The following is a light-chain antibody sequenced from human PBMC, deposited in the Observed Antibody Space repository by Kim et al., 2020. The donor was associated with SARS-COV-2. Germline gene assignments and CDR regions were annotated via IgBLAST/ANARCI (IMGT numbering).Light chain of an antibody. V-gene: IGLV2-23*02. J-gene: IGLJ2*01. CDR1: SSDVGSYNL. CDR3: CSYAGSSTFHVV. CDR2: EVS. Sequence: SITISCTGTSSDVGSYNLVSWYQQHPGKAPKLMIYEVSKRSSGVSNRFSGSKSGNTASLTISGLQAEDEADYYCCSYAGSSTFHVVFGGGTQLTVL.